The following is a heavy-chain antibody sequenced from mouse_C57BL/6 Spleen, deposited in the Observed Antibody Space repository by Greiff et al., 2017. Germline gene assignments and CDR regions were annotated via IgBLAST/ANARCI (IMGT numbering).Heavy chain of an antibody. CDR2: ISGGGGNT. CDR3: AATGLYAMDY. J-gene: IGHJ4*01. CDR1: GFTFSSYT. V-gene: IGHV5-9*01. Sequence: EVMLVESGGGLVKPGGSLKLSCAASGFTFSSYTMSWVRQTPEKRLEWVATISGGGGNTYYPDSVKGRFTISRDNAKNTLYLQMSSLRSEDTALYYCAATGLYAMDYWGQGTSVTVSS. D-gene: IGHD4-1*02.